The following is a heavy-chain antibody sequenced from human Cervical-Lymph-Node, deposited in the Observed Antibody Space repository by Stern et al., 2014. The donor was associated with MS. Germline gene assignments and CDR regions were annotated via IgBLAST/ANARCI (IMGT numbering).Heavy chain of an antibody. CDR3: ARVTGRGTRQNWFDS. Sequence: QVQLQESGPGLVKPSETVSLTCTVSGGSISSKYWNWIRQPPGKGLEWIGEIYSDGSTNYNPSLKSRVIISLDTSTNQFSLSLTSVIAADTAVYYCARVTGRGTRQNWFDSWGQGTLVTVSS. V-gene: IGHV4-59*01. CDR1: GGSISSKY. J-gene: IGHJ5*01. D-gene: IGHD1-26*01. CDR2: IYSDGST.